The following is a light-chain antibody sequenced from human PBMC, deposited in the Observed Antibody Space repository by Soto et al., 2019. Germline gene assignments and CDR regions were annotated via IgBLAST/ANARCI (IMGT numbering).Light chain of an antibody. V-gene: IGKV1-39*01. J-gene: IGKJ3*01. CDR1: QSISSY. Sequence: DIQMTQSPSSLSASVGDRVTITCRASQSISSYLNWYQQKPGKAPKLLIYAASSLQSGVPSRFSGSGSGTDFTLTISSLQPEDFATDYCQQSYSTQFTFGPGTKVDIK. CDR3: QQSYSTQFT. CDR2: AAS.